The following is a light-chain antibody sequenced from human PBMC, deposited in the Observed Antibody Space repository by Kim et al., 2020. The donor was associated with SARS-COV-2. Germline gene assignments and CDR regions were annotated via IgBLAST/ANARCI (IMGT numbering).Light chain of an antibody. CDR3: QQNGNLPLT. J-gene: IGKJ5*01. V-gene: IGKV1-33*01. Sequence: DIQMTQSPSSLSASVGDRVTITCQASQNIVNYLNWYQQKPGKAPKLLIYDASNLETGVPSRFSGSGSGTDFTFTINSLQPEDVATYNCQQNGNLPLTLGHGTRREIK. CDR1: QNIVNY. CDR2: DAS.